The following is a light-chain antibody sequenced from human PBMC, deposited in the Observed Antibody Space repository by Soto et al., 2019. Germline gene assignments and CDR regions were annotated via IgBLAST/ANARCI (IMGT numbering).Light chain of an antibody. J-gene: IGLJ2*01. CDR1: SSDVGAYTY. Sequence: QSAVTQPASVSGSPGQSITISCTGTSSDVGAYTYVSWYQQYPGKAPKLIIYEVSNRPSGVSYRFSGSKSGNTASLTISGLQAEDEADYYCNSYTPSRTLVFGGGTKLTVL. CDR3: NSYTPSRTLV. V-gene: IGLV2-14*01. CDR2: EVS.